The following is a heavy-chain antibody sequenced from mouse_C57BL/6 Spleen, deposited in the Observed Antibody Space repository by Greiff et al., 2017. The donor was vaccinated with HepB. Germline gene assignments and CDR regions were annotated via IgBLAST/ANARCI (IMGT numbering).Heavy chain of an antibody. V-gene: IGHV1-55*01. CDR1: GYTFTSYW. Sequence: QVQLKQSGAELVKPGASVKMSCKASGYTFTSYWITWVKQRPGQGLEWIGDIYPGSGSTNYNEKFKSKATLTVDTSSSTAYMQLSSLTSEDSAVYYCARLGLPHYYAMDYWGQGTSVTVSS. J-gene: IGHJ4*01. D-gene: IGHD2-4*01. CDR2: IYPGSGST. CDR3: ARLGLPHYYAMDY.